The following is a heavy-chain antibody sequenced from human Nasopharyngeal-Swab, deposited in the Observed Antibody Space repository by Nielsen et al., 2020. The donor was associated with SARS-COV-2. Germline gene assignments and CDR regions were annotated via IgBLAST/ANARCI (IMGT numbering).Heavy chain of an antibody. CDR2: IYYSGST. CDR3: ARWKGIAAAWDY. J-gene: IGHJ4*02. V-gene: IGHV4-39*01. Sequence: RQAPGKGLEWIGSIYYSGSTYYNPSLKSRVTISVDTSKNQCSLKLSSVTAADTAVYYCARWKGIAAAWDYWGQGTLVTVSS. D-gene: IGHD6-13*01.